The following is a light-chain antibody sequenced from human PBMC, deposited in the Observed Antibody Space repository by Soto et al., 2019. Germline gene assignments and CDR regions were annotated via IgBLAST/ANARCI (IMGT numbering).Light chain of an antibody. V-gene: IGKV3-20*01. CDR2: GAS. J-gene: IGKJ1*01. CDR1: QSVSSSY. CDR3: QQYGSSPPT. Sequence: EIVLTQSPGTLSLSPGERATLSCRASQSVSSSYLAWYQQKPGQAPRLLISGASSRATGIPDRFSGRGSLTDFNLTISRLEPEAFAVYYCQQYGSSPPTFGQGTKVEIK.